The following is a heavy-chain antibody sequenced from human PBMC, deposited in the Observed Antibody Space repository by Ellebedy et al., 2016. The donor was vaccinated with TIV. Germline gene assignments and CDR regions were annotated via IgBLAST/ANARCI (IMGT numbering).Heavy chain of an antibody. V-gene: IGHV1-46*01. Sequence: AASVKVSCKASGYTFTIYYMHWVRQAPGQGLEWMGMIKPSGGTTSYAQKFQGRLPMTRDTSTSTVYMELSSLRSEDTAVYYCAGGTGDYGCQLDYWGQGTLVTVSS. CDR3: AGGTGDYGCQLDY. J-gene: IGHJ4*02. CDR1: GYTFTIYY. CDR2: IKPSGGTT. D-gene: IGHD4-17*01.